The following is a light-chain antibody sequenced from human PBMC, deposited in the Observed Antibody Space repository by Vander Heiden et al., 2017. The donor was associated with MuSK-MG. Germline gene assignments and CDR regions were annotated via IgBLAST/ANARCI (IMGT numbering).Light chain of an antibody. J-gene: IGKJ1*01. CDR1: QTISRF. CDR3: QQTDSSPWT. CDR2: AAA. Sequence: DIQMTQSPSSLSASVGDRVTITCRASQTISRFLNWYQQKPGKAPKLLIYAAASLQSGVPSRFSGSGSGPDFTLTISSLQPEDFATYYCQQTDSSPWTFGQGTKVEIK. V-gene: IGKV1-39*01.